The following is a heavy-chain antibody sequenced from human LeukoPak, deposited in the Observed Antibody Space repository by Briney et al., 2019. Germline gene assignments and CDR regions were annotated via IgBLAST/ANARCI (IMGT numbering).Heavy chain of an antibody. D-gene: IGHD1-1*01. CDR3: ARDHNYAFDN. CDR1: GFPFIEYS. CDR2: IGIDSGNT. Sequence: GGSLRLSCTASGFPFIEYSMNWVCQAPGKGLEWISYIGIDSGNTKYADSVRGRFTISADEAKNSLYLQMNSLRVEDTAVYYCARDHNYAFDNWGQGTLVSVAS. V-gene: IGHV3-48*01. J-gene: IGHJ4*02.